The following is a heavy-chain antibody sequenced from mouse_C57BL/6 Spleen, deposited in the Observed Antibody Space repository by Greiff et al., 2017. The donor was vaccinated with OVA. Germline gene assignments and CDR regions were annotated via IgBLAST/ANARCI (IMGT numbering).Heavy chain of an antibody. J-gene: IGHJ2*01. CDR3: ARDHGNDY. D-gene: IGHD2-1*01. CDR1: GFTFSSYA. Sequence: EVKVVESGGGLVKPGGSLKLSCAASGFTFSSYAMSWVRQTPEKRLEWVATISDGGSYTYYPDNVKGRFTISRDNAKNNLYLQMSHLKSEDTAMYYCARDHGNDYWGQGTTLTVSS. CDR2: ISDGGSYT. V-gene: IGHV5-4*01.